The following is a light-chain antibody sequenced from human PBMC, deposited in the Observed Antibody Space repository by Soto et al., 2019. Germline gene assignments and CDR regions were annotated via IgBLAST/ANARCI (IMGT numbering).Light chain of an antibody. V-gene: IGLV3-1*01. CDR3: QAWDSSPLL. Sequence: SYELTQPPSVSVSPGQTASITCSGDKLGDKFTSWYQQKPGQSPVLVIYQDSKRPSGIPERFSGSNSGNTASLTISGAQAMDEADYYCQAWDSSPLLFGGGTKVNVL. CDR1: KLGDKF. J-gene: IGLJ2*01. CDR2: QDS.